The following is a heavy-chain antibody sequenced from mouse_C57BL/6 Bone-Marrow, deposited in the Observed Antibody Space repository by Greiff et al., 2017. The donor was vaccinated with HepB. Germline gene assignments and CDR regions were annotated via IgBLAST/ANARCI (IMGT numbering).Heavy chain of an antibody. J-gene: IGHJ4*01. V-gene: IGHV1-69*01. CDR2: IDPSDSYT. Sequence: VQLQQPGAELVMPGASVKLSCKASGYTFTSYWMHWVKQRPGQGLEWIGEIDPSDSYTNYNQKFKGKSTLTVDKSSSTAYMQLSSLTSEDSAVYYCARKAGPTYAMDYWGQGTSVTVSS. CDR3: ARKAGPTYAMDY. D-gene: IGHD3-1*01. CDR1: GYTFTSYW.